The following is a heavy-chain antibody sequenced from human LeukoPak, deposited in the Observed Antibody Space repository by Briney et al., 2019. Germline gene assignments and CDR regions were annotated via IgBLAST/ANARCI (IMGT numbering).Heavy chain of an antibody. Sequence: SETLSLTCTVSGGSISSYYWSWIRQPPGKGLEWIGYIYYSGSTNYNPSLKSRVTISVDTFKNQFSLKLSSVTAADTAVYYCARHKGGDYYYGMDVWGQGTTVTVSS. V-gene: IGHV4-59*08. CDR3: ARHKGGDYYYGMDV. CDR2: IYYSGST. D-gene: IGHD4-17*01. J-gene: IGHJ6*02. CDR1: GGSISSYY.